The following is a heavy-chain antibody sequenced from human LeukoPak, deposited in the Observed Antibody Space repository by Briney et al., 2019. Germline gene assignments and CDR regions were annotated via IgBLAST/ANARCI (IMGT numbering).Heavy chain of an antibody. Sequence: GGSLRLSCAASGFTFSSYEINWVRQAPGKGLEWVSAISGSGGSTYYADSVKGRFTISRDNSKNTPYLQMNSLRAEDTAVYYCAKTMDILTGYLWSLDYWGQGTLVTVSS. V-gene: IGHV3-23*01. D-gene: IGHD3-9*01. J-gene: IGHJ4*02. CDR2: ISGSGGST. CDR3: AKTMDILTGYLWSLDY. CDR1: GFTFSSYE.